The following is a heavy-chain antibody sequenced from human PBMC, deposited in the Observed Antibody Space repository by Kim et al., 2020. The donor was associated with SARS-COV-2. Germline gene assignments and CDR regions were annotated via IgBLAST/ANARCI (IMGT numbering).Heavy chain of an antibody. V-gene: IGHV4-59*01. J-gene: IGHJ4*02. D-gene: IGHD3-10*01. CDR1: GGSISSYY. CDR2: IYYSGST. Sequence: SETLSLTCTVSGGSISSYYWSWIRQPPGKGLEWIGYIYYSGSTNYNPSLKSRVTISVDTSKNQFSLRLSSVTAADTAVYYCARERVGGQPDYWGQGTLVTVSS. CDR3: ARERVGGQPDY.